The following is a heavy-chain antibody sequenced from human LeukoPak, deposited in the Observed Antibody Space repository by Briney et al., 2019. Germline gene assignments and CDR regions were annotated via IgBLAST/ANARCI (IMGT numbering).Heavy chain of an antibody. J-gene: IGHJ4*02. Sequence: SETLSLTCAVSGYSISSGYYWGWIRQPPGKGLEWIGSIYHSGTTYYDPSLKSRVTMSVDMSKNQFSLKLSSVPAADTAVYYCARDTYCCSTSCGGGDYWGQGTLVTVSS. CDR2: IYHSGTT. V-gene: IGHV4-38-2*02. D-gene: IGHD2-2*01. CDR1: GYSISSGYY. CDR3: ARDTYCCSTSCGGGDY.